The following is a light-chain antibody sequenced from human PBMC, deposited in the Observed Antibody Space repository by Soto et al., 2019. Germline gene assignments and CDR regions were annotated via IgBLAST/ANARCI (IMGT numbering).Light chain of an antibody. CDR2: GAS. Sequence: EIVLTQSPGTLSVSPGERATLSCRASQSVSSKLAWYQQKPCQAPRLLFYGASTGATGIPARFSGSGSETEFTHSISSLQSEDFAVYYCQEYNNWPGTFGQGTKVEIK. J-gene: IGKJ1*01. CDR1: QSVSSK. CDR3: QEYNNWPGT. V-gene: IGKV3-15*01.